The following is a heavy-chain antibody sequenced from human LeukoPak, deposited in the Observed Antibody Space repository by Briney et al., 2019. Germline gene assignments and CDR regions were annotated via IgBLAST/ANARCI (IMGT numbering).Heavy chain of an antibody. CDR2: IRYSGST. D-gene: IGHD3-10*01. Sequence: SETLSLTCNVSGGSFSSYYWSWLRQPPGKGLEWIGHIRYSGSTNYNPSLESRVSILIDTSKSQFSLRVTSVTAADTALYYCARDVGGDSALDIWGQGTTVTVSS. CDR1: GGSFSSYY. V-gene: IGHV4-59*01. J-gene: IGHJ3*02. CDR3: ARDVGGDSALDI.